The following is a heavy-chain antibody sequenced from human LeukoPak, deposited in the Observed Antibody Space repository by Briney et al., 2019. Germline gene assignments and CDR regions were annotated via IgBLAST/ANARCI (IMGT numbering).Heavy chain of an antibody. J-gene: IGHJ4*02. D-gene: IGHD1-26*01. CDR3: ARENSGSYREFDY. CDR1: GGSISRYY. V-gene: IGHV4-59*12. Sequence: SETLSLNCTVSGGSISRYYWSWIRQPPGKGLEWIGYIYYSGSINYNASLKSRVSMSVDTSKNQFSLKLSSVTAADTAVFYCARENSGSYREFDYWGQGTLVTVSS. CDR2: IYYSGSI.